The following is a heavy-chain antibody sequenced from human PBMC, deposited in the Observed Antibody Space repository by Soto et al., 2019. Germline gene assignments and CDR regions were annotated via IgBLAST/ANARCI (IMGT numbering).Heavy chain of an antibody. D-gene: IGHD3-10*01. V-gene: IGHV4-4*02. CDR3: ARDQLWFGDFNTWGMDV. J-gene: IGHJ6*02. CDR2: IYHSGST. CDR1: GGSISSSNW. Sequence: QVQLQESGPGLVKPSGTLSLTCAVSGGSISSSNWWSWVRQPPGKGLEWIGEIYHSGSTNYNPSLKSRVTISVDKSKNQFSLKLGSVTAADTGVYYCARDQLWFGDFNTWGMDVWGQGTTVTVSS.